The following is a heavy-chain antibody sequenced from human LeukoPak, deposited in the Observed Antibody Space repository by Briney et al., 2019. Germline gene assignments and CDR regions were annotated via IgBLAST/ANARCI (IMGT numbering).Heavy chain of an antibody. CDR1: GFTFSSYG. CDR2: ISYDGSNK. D-gene: IGHD6-13*01. J-gene: IGHJ3*02. Sequence: GGSLRLSCAASGFTFSSYGMHWVRQAPGKGLEWVAVISYDGSNKYYADSVKGRFTISRDNSKNTLYLQMNSLRAEDTAVHYCARMRGEKQQLDAFDIWGQGTMVTVTS. V-gene: IGHV3-30*03. CDR3: ARMRGEKQQLDAFDI.